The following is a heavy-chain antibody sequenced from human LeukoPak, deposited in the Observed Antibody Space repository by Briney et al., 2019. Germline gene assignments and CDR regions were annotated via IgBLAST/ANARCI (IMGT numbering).Heavy chain of an antibody. J-gene: IGHJ4*02. Sequence: GGSLRLSCSASGFIFSPYAMHWVRQAPGKGLEYVSSISSEGKTTYYADSVKGRFTISRDNSKNTLYLQMSSLRPEDTAVYYCVRDRWVDHWGQGTLVTVSS. V-gene: IGHV3-64D*06. CDR2: ISSEGKTT. CDR3: VRDRWVDH. CDR1: GFIFSPYA. D-gene: IGHD6-13*01.